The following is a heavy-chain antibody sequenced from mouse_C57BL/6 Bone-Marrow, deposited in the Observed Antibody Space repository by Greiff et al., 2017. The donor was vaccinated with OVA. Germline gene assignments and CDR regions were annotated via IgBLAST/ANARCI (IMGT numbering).Heavy chain of an antibody. J-gene: IGHJ2*01. V-gene: IGHV14-4*01. CDR1: GFNIKDDY. Sequence: VQLKESGAELVRPGASVKLSCTASGFNIKDDYMHWVKERPEQGLEWIGWIDPENGDTEYASKFQGKATITADTTSKTVYLHLSSLTAEDTAVYSCTTDRYWGQGTTLTVSS. CDR2: IDPENGDT. CDR3: TTDRY.